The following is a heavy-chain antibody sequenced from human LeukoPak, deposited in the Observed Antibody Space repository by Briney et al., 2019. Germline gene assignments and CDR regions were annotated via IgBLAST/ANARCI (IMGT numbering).Heavy chain of an antibody. CDR3: ARGQIPRGYSNPPRAAFDI. CDR1: GGSISSGGYY. D-gene: IGHD6-13*01. CDR2: IYYSGST. J-gene: IGHJ3*02. Sequence: NPSETLSLTCTVSGGSISSGGYYWSWIRQHPGKGLEWIGYIYYSGSTYYNPSLKSRVTISVDTSKNQFSLKLSSVTAADTAVYYCARGQIPRGYSNPPRAAFDIWGQGTMVTVSS. V-gene: IGHV4-31*03.